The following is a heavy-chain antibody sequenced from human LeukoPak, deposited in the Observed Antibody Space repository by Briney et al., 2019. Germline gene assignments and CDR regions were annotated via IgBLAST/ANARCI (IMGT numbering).Heavy chain of an antibody. D-gene: IGHD3-3*01. V-gene: IGHV3-7*02. CDR2: IKHDGSQK. Sequence: GGSLRLSCVASGFTLSTYWMTWLRQAPGKGLEWVANIKHDGSQKYYVDSVKGRFTISRDNAKNSLYLQMNSLSAEDTAVYYCARVGFWSGYYNDHGGYWGQGTLVTVSS. J-gene: IGHJ4*02. CDR1: GFTLSTYW. CDR3: ARVGFWSGYYNDHGGY.